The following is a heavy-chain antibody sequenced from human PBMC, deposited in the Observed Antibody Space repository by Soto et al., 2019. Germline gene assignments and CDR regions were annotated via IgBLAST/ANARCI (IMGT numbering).Heavy chain of an antibody. CDR2: INSDGSRT. V-gene: IGHV3-74*01. J-gene: IGHJ6*02. CDR1: GFTFSNYW. D-gene: IGHD2-2*01. Sequence: PGGSLRLSCAASGFTFSNYWMHWVRQAPGKGRVWVSRINSDGSRTNYADSVKGRFTISRDNAKNTLYLQMISLRAEDTAMYYCARIGGYCSSTSCYEYGMDVWGQGTTVTAP. CDR3: ARIGGYCSSTSCYEYGMDV.